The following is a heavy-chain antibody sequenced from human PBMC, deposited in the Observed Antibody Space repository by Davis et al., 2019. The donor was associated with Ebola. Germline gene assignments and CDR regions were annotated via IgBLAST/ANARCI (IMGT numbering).Heavy chain of an antibody. CDR2: ISSSGSTI. Sequence: SCAASGFTFSDYYMSWIRQAPGKGLEWVSYISSSGSTIYYADSVKGRFTISRDNAKNSLYLQMNSLRAEDTAVYYCARGIAVAGTSTAVDYWGQGTLVTVSS. D-gene: IGHD6-19*01. CDR3: ARGIAVAGTSTAVDY. J-gene: IGHJ4*02. V-gene: IGHV3-11*01. CDR1: GFTFSDYY.